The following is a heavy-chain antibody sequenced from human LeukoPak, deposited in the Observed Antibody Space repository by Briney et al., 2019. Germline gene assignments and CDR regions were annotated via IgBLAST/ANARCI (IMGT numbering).Heavy chain of an antibody. CDR3: AKAASGNWNDVSDY. CDR1: GFTFSSYA. V-gene: IGHV3-23*01. J-gene: IGHJ4*02. Sequence: GGSLRLSCAASGFTFSSYAMSWVRQAPGKGLEWVSAIGGRGVSTSYADSVRGRFTISRDNSKNTLYLQMNSLRAEDTAVYYCAKAASGNWNDVSDYWGQGTLVTVSS. D-gene: IGHD1-1*01. CDR2: IGGRGVST.